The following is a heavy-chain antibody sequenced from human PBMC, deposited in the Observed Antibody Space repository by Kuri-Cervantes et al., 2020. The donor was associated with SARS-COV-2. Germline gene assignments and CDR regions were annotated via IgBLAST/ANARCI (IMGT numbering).Heavy chain of an antibody. J-gene: IGHJ3*02. Sequence: GGSLRLSCAASGFTFSSYSMNWVRQAPGKGLEWVSSISSSSSYIYYADSVKGRFTISRDNAKNSLYVQMNSLRAEDTAVYYCARRGGYLPPDAFDIWGQGTMVTVSS. V-gene: IGHV3-21*01. CDR3: ARRGGYLPPDAFDI. D-gene: IGHD3-16*02. CDR2: ISSSSSYI. CDR1: GFTFSSYS.